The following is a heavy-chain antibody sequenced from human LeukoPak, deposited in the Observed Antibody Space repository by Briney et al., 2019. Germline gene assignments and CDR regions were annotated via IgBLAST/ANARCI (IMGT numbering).Heavy chain of an antibody. V-gene: IGHV3-30*18. CDR2: ISYDGSNK. Sequence: PGRSLRLSCAASGFTFSSYGMHWVRQAPGKGLEWVAVISYDGSNKYYADSVKGRFTISRDNYKNTLYLQMNSLRAEDTAVYYCAKDQDYGDYSFDYWGQGTLVTVSS. D-gene: IGHD4-17*01. CDR3: AKDQDYGDYSFDY. J-gene: IGHJ4*02. CDR1: GFTFSSYG.